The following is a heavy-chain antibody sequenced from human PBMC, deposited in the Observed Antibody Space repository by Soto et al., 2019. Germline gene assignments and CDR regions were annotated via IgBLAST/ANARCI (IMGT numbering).Heavy chain of an antibody. J-gene: IGHJ6*02. CDR2: ISAYNGNT. V-gene: IGHV1-18*01. Sequence: QVQLVQSGAEVKKPGASVKVSCKASGYTFTSYGISWVRQAPGQGLEWMGWISAYNGNTNYAQKLQGRVTMTTDTCTSTAYMELRSLRSDDTAVYYCARTGIAVAGFYYYYGMDVWGQGTTVTVSS. CDR3: ARTGIAVAGFYYYYGMDV. D-gene: IGHD6-19*01. CDR1: GYTFTSYG.